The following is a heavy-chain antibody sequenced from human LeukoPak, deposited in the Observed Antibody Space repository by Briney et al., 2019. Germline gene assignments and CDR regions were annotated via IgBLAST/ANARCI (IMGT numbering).Heavy chain of an antibody. J-gene: IGHJ4*02. CDR1: GFTFSSHS. D-gene: IGHD5-18*01. CDR3: ARDNGYSNGHAFDS. Sequence: PGGSLRLSCAASGFTFSSHSMHWVRQAPGKGLEWVALILYDGSNTYYSHSVKGRFTISRDDSKNTLCLQMNSLRPKDTAVYYCARDNGYSNGHAFDSWGQGIMVTVSS. V-gene: IGHV3-30-3*01. CDR2: ILYDGSNT.